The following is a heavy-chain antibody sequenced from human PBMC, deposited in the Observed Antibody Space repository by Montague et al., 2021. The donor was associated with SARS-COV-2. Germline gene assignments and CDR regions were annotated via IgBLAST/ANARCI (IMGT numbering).Heavy chain of an antibody. J-gene: IGHJ6*02. CDR3: ARMTTVTYPYYYYYGMDV. Sequence: PALVKPTQTLTLTCTFSGFSLSTGGMCVSWIRQPPGKALEWLALIDWDDDKYYSTSLKTRLTISKDTSKNQVVLTMTNMDPVDTATYYCARMTTVTYPYYYYYGMDVWGQGTTVTVSS. D-gene: IGHD4-17*01. CDR2: IDWDDDK. V-gene: IGHV2-70*01. CDR1: GFSLSTGGMC.